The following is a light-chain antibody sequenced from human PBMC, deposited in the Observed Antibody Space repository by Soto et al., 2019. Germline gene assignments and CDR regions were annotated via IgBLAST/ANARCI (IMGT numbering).Light chain of an antibody. CDR1: QSISTY. Sequence: EIVLTQSPAILSLSPGERATLSCRASQSISTYLSWYQQRPGQAPRLLVYDASKRATDIPARLSGSGSGTDFTLTISSLEPEDFAVYYCQLRSNWPPTWTFGPGTKVEIK. V-gene: IGKV3-11*01. CDR2: DAS. CDR3: QLRSNWPPTWT. J-gene: IGKJ1*01.